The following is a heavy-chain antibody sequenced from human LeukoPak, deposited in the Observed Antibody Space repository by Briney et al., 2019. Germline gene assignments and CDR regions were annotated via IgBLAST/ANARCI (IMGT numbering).Heavy chain of an antibody. J-gene: IGHJ6*03. CDR3: ICGYDPQESYYYYYYMDV. CDR1: GFTFSNAW. V-gene: IGHV3-15*01. CDR2: IKSKTDGGTT. D-gene: IGHD5-12*01. Sequence: GGSLRLSCAASGFTFSNAWMSWVRQAPGKGLEWVGRIKSKTDGGTTDYAAPVKGRFTISRDDSKNTLYLQMNSLKTEDTAVYYCICGYDPQESYYYYYYMDVWGKGTTVTVSS.